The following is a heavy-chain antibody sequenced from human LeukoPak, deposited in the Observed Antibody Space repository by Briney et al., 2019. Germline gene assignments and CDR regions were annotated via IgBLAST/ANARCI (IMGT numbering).Heavy chain of an antibody. CDR1: GGSISSYY. Sequence: PAETLSLTCTVSGGSISSYYWSWIRRPAGKGLEWIGRIYTSGSTNYNPSLKSRVTMSVDTSKNQFSLKLSSVTAADTAVYYCARIYGSGSYYPYYFDYWGQGTLVTVSS. D-gene: IGHD3-10*01. CDR3: ARIYGSGSYYPYYFDY. J-gene: IGHJ4*02. V-gene: IGHV4-4*07. CDR2: IYTSGST.